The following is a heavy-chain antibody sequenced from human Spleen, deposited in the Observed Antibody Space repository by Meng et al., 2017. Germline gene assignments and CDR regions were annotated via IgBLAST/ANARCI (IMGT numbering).Heavy chain of an antibody. CDR2: ISASGDRT. CDR3: ARAPSSSVPRSYFDY. Sequence: ETLSLTCAASGFTFSDYYMSWVRQAPGKGLEWVSGISASGDRTHSADSGKGRFSISRDNSKSTLYLQMNSLGAEDTAIYYCARAPSSSVPRSYFDYWGQGTLVTVSS. J-gene: IGHJ4*02. D-gene: IGHD6-13*01. CDR1: GFTFSDYY. V-gene: IGHV3-23*01.